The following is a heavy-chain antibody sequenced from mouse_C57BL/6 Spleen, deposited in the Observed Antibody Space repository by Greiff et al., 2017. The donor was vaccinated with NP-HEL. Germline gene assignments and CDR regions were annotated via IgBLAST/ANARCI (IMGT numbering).Heavy chain of an antibody. CDR2: INYDGSST. Sequence: EVQLVESEGGLVQPGSSMKLSCTASGFTFSDYYMAWVRQVPEKGLEWVANINYDGSSTYYLDSLKSRFIISRDNAKNILYLQMSSLKSEDTATYYCARQDDPYYAMDYWRQGTSDTVSS. V-gene: IGHV5-16*01. CDR3: ARQDDPYYAMDY. J-gene: IGHJ4*01. CDR1: GFTFSDYY.